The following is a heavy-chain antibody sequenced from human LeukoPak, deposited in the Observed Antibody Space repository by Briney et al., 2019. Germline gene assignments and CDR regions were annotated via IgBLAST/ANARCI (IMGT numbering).Heavy chain of an antibody. J-gene: IGHJ4*02. CDR2: INPNNGGS. CDR3: ATGPSTTITTAY. D-gene: IGHD4-11*01. CDR1: GYTFTDYY. Sequence: ASVKVSCKTSGYTFTDYYIHWVRQAPGQGLEWMGRINPNNGGSNIAQEFQGRVTMTRDTSISTAYMEVSRLTSDDTAIYYCATGPSTTITTAYWGQGTLVTVSS. V-gene: IGHV1-2*06.